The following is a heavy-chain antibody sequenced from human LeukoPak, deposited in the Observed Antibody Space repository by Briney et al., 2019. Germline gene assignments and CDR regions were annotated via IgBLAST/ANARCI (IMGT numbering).Heavy chain of an antibody. CDR2: IKEDGSDK. D-gene: IGHD1-26*01. CDR1: GFTFNNYW. Sequence: PGGSLRLSCTASGFTFNNYWMSWVRQAPGKGLEWVANIKEDGSDKYYVDSVKGRFTISRDNTKNSLYLQMDSLRAEDTAVYYCARSGRYYGFWGQGTLVTVSS. J-gene: IGHJ4*02. V-gene: IGHV3-7*05. CDR3: ARSGRYYGF.